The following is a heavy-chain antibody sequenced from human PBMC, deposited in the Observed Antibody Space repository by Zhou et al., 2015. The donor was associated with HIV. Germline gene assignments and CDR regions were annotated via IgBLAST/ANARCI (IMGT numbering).Heavy chain of an antibody. CDR3: ARNNYNVAWFDP. Sequence: VQLAESGGGVVQPGRSLRLSCAASGFTFSNYGMHWVRQAPGKGLEWVSGISWNSNTVAYADSVKGRFTISRDNAKNSFYLQMSSLRVEDTAVYYCARNNYNVAWFDPWGQGTLVSVSS. CDR1: GFTFSNYG. D-gene: IGHD3-10*02. V-gene: IGHV3-48*04. J-gene: IGHJ5*02. CDR2: ISWNSNTV.